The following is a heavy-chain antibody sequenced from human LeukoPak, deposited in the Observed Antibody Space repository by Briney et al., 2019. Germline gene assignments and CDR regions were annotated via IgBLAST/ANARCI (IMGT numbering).Heavy chain of an antibody. V-gene: IGHV3-53*01. CDR1: GFTVSSNY. Sequence: PGGSLRLSCAASGFTVSSNYMSWVRQAPGKGLEWVSVIYSGGSTYYADSVKGRFTISKDNSKNTLYLQMNSLRAEDTAVYYCARGGSGSYSLDFDYWGQGTLVTVSS. CDR2: IYSGGST. D-gene: IGHD1-26*01. CDR3: ARGGSGSYSLDFDY. J-gene: IGHJ4*02.